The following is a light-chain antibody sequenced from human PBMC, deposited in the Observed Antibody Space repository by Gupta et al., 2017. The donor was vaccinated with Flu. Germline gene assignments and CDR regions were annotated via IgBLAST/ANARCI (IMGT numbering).Light chain of an antibody. CDR3: QHYRHWPL. Sequence: SPANLSVSQGERVTRSCRDSESVSSNLAWYQRKPGQPPRLLISGASNRAAGVPARFSGSGSGTDFTLTISSLQSEDSAVYDCQHYRHWPLFGQGTKLEIK. J-gene: IGKJ2*01. CDR1: ESVSSN. V-gene: IGKV3-15*01. CDR2: GAS.